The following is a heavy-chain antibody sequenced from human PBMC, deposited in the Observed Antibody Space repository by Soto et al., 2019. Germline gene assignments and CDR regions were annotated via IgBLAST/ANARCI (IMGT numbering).Heavy chain of an antibody. V-gene: IGHV3-23*01. CDR1: GFTFSSYA. Sequence: GGSLRLSCAASGFTFSSYAMSWVRQAPGKGLEWVSAISGSGGSTYYADSVKGRFTISRDNSKNTLYLQMNSLRAEDTAVYYCAKNAGAVRHCSSTSCYAGWRQQLANMDVWGKGTTVTVSS. CDR3: AKNAGAVRHCSSTSCYAGWRQQLANMDV. CDR2: ISGSGGST. J-gene: IGHJ6*03. D-gene: IGHD2-2*01.